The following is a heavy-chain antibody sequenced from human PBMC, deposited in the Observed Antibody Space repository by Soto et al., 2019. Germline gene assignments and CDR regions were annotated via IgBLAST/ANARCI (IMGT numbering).Heavy chain of an antibody. CDR3: ARGRIIVAGGFDP. V-gene: IGHV1-8*01. D-gene: IGHD6-19*01. CDR1: GYTFTSYD. CDR2: MNPSTGNT. J-gene: IGHJ5*02. Sequence: QVQLVQSGAEVKKPGASVKVSCKASGYTFTSYDIIWVRQATGQGLEWMGWMNPSTGNTDSAEKFQGRLTMTRNTSISTVYLELSSLSFEATAVYSCARGRIIVAGGFDPWGQGTLVTVCS.